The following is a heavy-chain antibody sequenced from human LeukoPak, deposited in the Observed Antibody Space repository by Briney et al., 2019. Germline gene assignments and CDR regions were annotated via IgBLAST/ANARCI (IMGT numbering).Heavy chain of an antibody. J-gene: IGHJ4*02. CDR3: AKIQGSGSYYSNFDY. V-gene: IGHV3-23*01. D-gene: IGHD3-10*01. Sequence: GGSLRLSCVASGITFSNYAMNWVRQTPGKGLEWVSAISGSGIRTYYADSVKGRFTISRDNSKNTLYLQMNSLRAEDTAVYYCAKIQGSGSYYSNFDYWGQGTLVTVSS. CDR2: ISGSGIRT. CDR1: GITFSNYA.